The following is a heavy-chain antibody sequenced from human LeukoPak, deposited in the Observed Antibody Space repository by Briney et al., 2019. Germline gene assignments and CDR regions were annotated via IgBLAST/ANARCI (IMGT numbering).Heavy chain of an antibody. V-gene: IGHV4-34*01. J-gene: IGHJ4*02. CDR3: ARDPAAAGTY. Sequence: PSETLSLTCAVYGGSFSGYYWSWIRQPPGKGLEWIGEINHSGSTNYNPSLKSRVTISVDTSKNQFSLKLSSVTAADTAVYYCARDPAAAGTYWGQGTLVTVSP. D-gene: IGHD6-13*01. CDR2: INHSGST. CDR1: GGSFSGYY.